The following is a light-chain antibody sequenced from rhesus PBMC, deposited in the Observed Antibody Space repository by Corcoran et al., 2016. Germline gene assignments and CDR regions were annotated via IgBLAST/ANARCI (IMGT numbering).Light chain of an antibody. V-gene: IGKV1-22*01. J-gene: IGKJ2*01. CDR1: QSISSW. CDR2: AAS. CDR3: QQYNSRPYN. Sequence: DIQMTQSPSSLSASLGDTVTITCRASQSISSWLAWYQQKPGKAPNLLIFAASTLQSGVPSRFSGIGSRTNFTLTISSLQSEDSAAYFCQQYNSRPYNFGQGTKVEIK.